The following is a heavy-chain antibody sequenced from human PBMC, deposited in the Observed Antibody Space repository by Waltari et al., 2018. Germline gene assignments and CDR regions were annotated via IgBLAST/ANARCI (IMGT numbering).Heavy chain of an antibody. CDR3: ARTLAGSGSYFPDF. J-gene: IGHJ4*02. CDR2: IYPSDSDT. Sequence: EVQLVQSGAQVKKPGESLKISCKSSGYGFTSYWVGWVRQMPGKGLEWMGIIYPSDSDTRYSPSFQGQVTISADKSISTAYLQWSSLKASDTAMYYCARTLAGSGSYFPDFWGPGTQVTVSS. V-gene: IGHV5-51*01. CDR1: GYGFTSYW. D-gene: IGHD3-10*01.